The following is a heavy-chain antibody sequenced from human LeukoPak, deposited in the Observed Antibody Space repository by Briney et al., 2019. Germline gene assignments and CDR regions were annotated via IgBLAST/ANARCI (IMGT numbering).Heavy chain of an antibody. J-gene: IGHJ3*02. D-gene: IGHD3-3*01. CDR1: VGSISAGPYY. CDR3: ARGHWSGAFDI. CDR2: SSVTGST. V-gene: IGHV4-61*02. Sequence: SETLSLTCTVSVGSISAGPYYWNWLRQPAGKALEWMGRSSVTGSTNYNPSLKSRVTISVDTSKNQFSLKLSSVTAADTAVYYCARGHWSGAFDIWGQGTLVTVSS.